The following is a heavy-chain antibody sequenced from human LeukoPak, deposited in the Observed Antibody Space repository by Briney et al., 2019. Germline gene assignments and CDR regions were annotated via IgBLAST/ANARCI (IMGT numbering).Heavy chain of an antibody. CDR1: GGSFSGYY. CDR2: INHSGST. V-gene: IGHV4-34*01. D-gene: IGHD5-18*01. CDR3: ARHSYGTFDY. Sequence: SETLPLTCAVYGGSFSGYYWSWIRQPPGKGLEWIGEINHSGSTNYNPSLKSRVTISVDTSKNQFSLRLSSVTAADTAVYHCARHSYGTFDYWGQGTLVTVSS. J-gene: IGHJ4*02.